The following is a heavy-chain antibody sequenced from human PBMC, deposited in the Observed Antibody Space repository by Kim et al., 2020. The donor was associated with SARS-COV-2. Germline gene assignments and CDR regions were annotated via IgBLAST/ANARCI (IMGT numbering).Heavy chain of an antibody. Sequence: ASVKVSCKASGYTFTSYGISWVRQAPGQGLEWMGWISAYNGNTNYAQKLQGIVTMTTDTSTSTAYMELRSLRSDDTAVYYCARDGGPLEWELLIPYYGMDVWGQGTTVTVSS. V-gene: IGHV1-18*04. J-gene: IGHJ6*02. CDR1: GYTFTSYG. CDR3: ARDGGPLEWELLIPYYGMDV. CDR2: ISAYNGNT. D-gene: IGHD1-26*01.